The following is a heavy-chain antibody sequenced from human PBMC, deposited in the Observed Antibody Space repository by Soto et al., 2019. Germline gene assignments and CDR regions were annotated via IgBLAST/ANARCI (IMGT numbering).Heavy chain of an antibody. Sequence: QVQLVQSGAEVKKPGSSVKVSCKASGGTFSSYAISWVRQAPGQGLEWMGGIIPIFGTANYAQKFQGRVTITADESTSTAYMELSSLRSEDTAVYYCARDGRCSGGSCSSGWFDPWGQGTLVTVSS. CDR3: ARDGRCSGGSCSSGWFDP. CDR1: GGTFSSYA. V-gene: IGHV1-69*01. D-gene: IGHD2-15*01. J-gene: IGHJ5*02. CDR2: IIPIFGTA.